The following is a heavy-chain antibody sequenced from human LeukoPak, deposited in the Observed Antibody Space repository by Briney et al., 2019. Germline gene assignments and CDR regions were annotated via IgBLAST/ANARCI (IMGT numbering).Heavy chain of an antibody. J-gene: IGHJ4*02. V-gene: IGHV4-39*01. D-gene: IGHD6-19*01. CDR3: SSTRLGYSGGWH. CDR1: GGSISSDYS. CDR2: IYYGGTT. Sequence: SETLSLTCTVSGGSISSDYSWGWIRQPPGKGLEWIGNIYYGGTTYYNSSLKSRVTISVDTSKNQISLKLSSVTASDTSIYYCSSTRLGYSGGWHWGQGTLVTVSS.